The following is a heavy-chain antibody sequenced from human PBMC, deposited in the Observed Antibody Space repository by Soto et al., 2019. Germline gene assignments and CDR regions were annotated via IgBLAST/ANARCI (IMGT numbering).Heavy chain of an antibody. CDR3: VRAPLDYYSADYFDN. CDR1: GYTFTNND. J-gene: IGHJ4*02. Sequence: ASVKVSCKASGYTFTNNDINWVRHAAGQGLEWMGWMNPYSGNTGYARNFHGRVTMTRDNSITTAYMELSSLRSEDTAVYYCVRAPLDYYSADYFDNWGQGTLVTVSS. CDR2: MNPYSGNT. V-gene: IGHV1-8*01. D-gene: IGHD2-21*01.